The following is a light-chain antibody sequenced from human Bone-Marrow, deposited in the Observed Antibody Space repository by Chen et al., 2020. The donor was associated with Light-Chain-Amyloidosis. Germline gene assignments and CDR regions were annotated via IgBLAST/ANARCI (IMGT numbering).Light chain of an antibody. CDR1: NIGSTS. CDR2: DDS. J-gene: IGLJ3*02. V-gene: IGLV3-21*02. CDR3: QGGDRSGARPV. Sequence: SYVLTQPSSVSVAPGQTATIACGGNNIGSTSVHWYQQTPGQAPLLVVYDDSDRPSGITERLSAANSGNTASLTIGWVEAGDEADYYGQGGDRSGARPVFGGGTKLTVL.